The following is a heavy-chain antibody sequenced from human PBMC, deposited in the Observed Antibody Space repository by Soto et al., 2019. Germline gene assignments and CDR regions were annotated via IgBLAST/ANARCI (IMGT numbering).Heavy chain of an antibody. D-gene: IGHD2-2*01. CDR1: GGSISSGDSY. Sequence: QVQLQESGPGLVKPSQTLSLTCTVSGGSISSGDSYWSWIRQPPGKGLEWIGYIYYGGSTYYNPSLQSRLTISMDTSKNQFSLNLTSVSAADTAVYYSASSMPPLYATSCASLFEHFHHWGQGTLVTVSS. J-gene: IGHJ1*01. CDR2: IYYGGST. CDR3: ASSMPPLYATSCASLFEHFHH. V-gene: IGHV4-30-4*01.